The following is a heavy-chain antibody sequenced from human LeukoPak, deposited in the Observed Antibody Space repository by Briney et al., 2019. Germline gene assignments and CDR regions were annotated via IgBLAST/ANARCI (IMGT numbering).Heavy chain of an antibody. Sequence: ASVKVSCKASGDTFTTYYMHWVRQAPGQGLEWMGIINLSGATTSYAQKFQGRVTMSRDTSTSTVYMELSSLRSEDTAVYYCARDCGGRPGTKVNYFDYWGRGALVTVSS. D-gene: IGHD2-21*01. CDR1: GDTFTTYY. J-gene: IGHJ4*02. CDR3: ARDCGGRPGTKVNYFDY. CDR2: INLSGATT. V-gene: IGHV1-46*01.